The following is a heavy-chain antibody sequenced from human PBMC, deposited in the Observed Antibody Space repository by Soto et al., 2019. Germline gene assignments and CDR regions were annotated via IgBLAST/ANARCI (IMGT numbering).Heavy chain of an antibody. CDR3: ARLNPIVVVPTPMGWFDP. D-gene: IGHD2-2*01. V-gene: IGHV4-31*03. CDR1: GDNIISGGYY. CDR2: IFYSGYN. J-gene: IGHJ5*02. Sequence: PSETLSLTCTVSGDNIISGGYYLSCIRQSPGNGLEWIGYIFYSGYNYYNPSLKSRLSMSVDTSKNQFSLRLTSVTAADTAVYFCARLNPIVVVPTPMGWFDPWGQGTLVTVSS.